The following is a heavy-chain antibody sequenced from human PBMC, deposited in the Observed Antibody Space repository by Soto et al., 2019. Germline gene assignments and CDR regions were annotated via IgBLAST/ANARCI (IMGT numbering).Heavy chain of an antibody. D-gene: IGHD6-25*01. CDR2: IIPIFGTA. CDR1: GGTFSSYA. Sequence: ASVKVSCKASGGTFSSYAISWVRQAPGQGLEWMGGIIPIFGTANYAQKFQGRVTITADESTSTAYMELSSLRSEDTAVYYCASVKPPVSGNWGQGALVTVSS. CDR3: ASVKPPVSGN. V-gene: IGHV1-69*13. J-gene: IGHJ4*02.